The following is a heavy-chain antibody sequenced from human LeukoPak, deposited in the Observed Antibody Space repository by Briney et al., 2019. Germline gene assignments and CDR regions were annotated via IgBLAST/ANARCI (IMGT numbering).Heavy chain of an antibody. CDR3: ARHLRGVIPHFDY. Sequence: SQTLSLTCTVSGGSISSYYWSWIRQPPGKGLEWIGYMYYSGSTKYNPSLKSRVTISVDTSKNQFSLRLSSVTAADTAVYYCARHLRGVIPHFDYWGQGNLVTVSS. CDR2: MYYSGST. J-gene: IGHJ4*02. D-gene: IGHD3-10*01. CDR1: GGSISSYY. V-gene: IGHV4-59*08.